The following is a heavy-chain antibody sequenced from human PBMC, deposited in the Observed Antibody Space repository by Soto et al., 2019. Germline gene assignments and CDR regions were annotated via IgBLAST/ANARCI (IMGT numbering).Heavy chain of an antibody. V-gene: IGHV3-48*01. Sequence: GGSLRLSCAASGFTFSSYSMNWVRQAPGKGLEWVSYISSSSSTIYYADSVKGRFTISRDNAKNSLYLQMNSLRAEDTAVYYCARAPNTQMVRGVNAMFDPWGQGTLVTVSS. D-gene: IGHD3-10*01. CDR2: ISSSSSTI. CDR1: GFTFSSYS. J-gene: IGHJ5*02. CDR3: ARAPNTQMVRGVNAMFDP.